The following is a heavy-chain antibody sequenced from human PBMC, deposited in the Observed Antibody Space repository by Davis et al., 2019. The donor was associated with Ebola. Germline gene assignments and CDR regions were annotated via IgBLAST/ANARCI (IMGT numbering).Heavy chain of an antibody. CDR3: ARDRYEWDSIVVVAPVDI. V-gene: IGHV3-11*01. J-gene: IGHJ3*02. Sequence: GESLKISCAASGFTFSDYYMSWIRQAPGKGLEWLSYISNRDGTIFYADSVKGRFTVSRDNAKNSLYLQMNSLRAEDTALYYCARDRYEWDSIVVVAPVDIWGQGTMVTVSS. CDR2: ISNRDGTI. CDR1: GFTFSDYY. D-gene: IGHD2-15*01.